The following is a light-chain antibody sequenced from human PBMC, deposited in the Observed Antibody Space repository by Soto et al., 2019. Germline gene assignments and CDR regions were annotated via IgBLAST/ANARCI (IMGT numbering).Light chain of an antibody. CDR3: SSYTTSTTPWV. CDR1: SSDVGGYNY. V-gene: IGLV2-14*01. CDR2: EVS. Sequence: QSALTHPASVSGSPGQSITISCTGTSSDVGGYNYVSWYQQHPGKAPKLMIYEVSNRPSGVSNRFSGSKSGNTASLTISGLQAEDEGFYFCSSYTTSTTPWVFGGVTKLTVL. J-gene: IGLJ3*02.